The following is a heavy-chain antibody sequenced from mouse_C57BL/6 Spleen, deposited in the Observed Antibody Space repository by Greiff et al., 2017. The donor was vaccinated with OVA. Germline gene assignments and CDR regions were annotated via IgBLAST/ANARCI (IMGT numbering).Heavy chain of an antibody. J-gene: IGHJ1*03. D-gene: IGHD2-3*01. CDR2: ISYDGSN. CDR3: ARDDGYYGWYFDV. CDR1: GYSITSGYY. Sequence: DVHLVESGPGLVKPSQSLSLTCSVTGYSITSGYYWNWIRQFPGNKLEWMGYISYDGSNNYNPSLKNRISITRDTSKNQFFLKLNSVTTEDTATYYCARDDGYYGWYFDVWGTGTTVTVSS. V-gene: IGHV3-6*01.